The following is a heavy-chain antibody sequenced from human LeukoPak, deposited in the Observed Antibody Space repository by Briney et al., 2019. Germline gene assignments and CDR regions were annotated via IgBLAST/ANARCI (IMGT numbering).Heavy chain of an antibody. D-gene: IGHD3-10*01. CDR2: IYHSGST. Sequence: SETLSLTCAVSGGSISSSNWWSWVRQPPGKGLEWIGEIYHSGSTNYNPSLKSRVTISVDKSKNQFSLKLSSVTAADTAVYYCARGLLWFGELFDYWGQGTLVTVSS. CDR1: GGSISSSNW. V-gene: IGHV4-4*02. J-gene: IGHJ4*02. CDR3: ARGLLWFGELFDY.